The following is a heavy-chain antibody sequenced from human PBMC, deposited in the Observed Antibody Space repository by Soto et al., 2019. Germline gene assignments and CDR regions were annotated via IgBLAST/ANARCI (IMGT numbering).Heavy chain of an antibody. D-gene: IGHD2-2*01. J-gene: IGHJ6*02. CDR1: GGTFSSYA. CDR2: IIPISGTA. V-gene: IGHV1-69*01. Sequence: QVQLVQSGAEVKKRGSSVMVSCKASGGTFSSYAISWVRQAPGQGLEWMGGIIPISGTANYAQKFQGRVTTTADESTSTAYMELSSLRSEDTAVYYCARSHGSSTSLEIYYYYYYGMDVWGQGTTVTVSS. CDR3: ARSHGSSTSLEIYYYYYYGMDV.